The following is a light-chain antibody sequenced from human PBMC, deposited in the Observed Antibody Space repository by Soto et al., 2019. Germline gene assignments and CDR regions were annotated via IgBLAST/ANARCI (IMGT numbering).Light chain of an antibody. Sequence: QSALTQPPSVSGAPGQRVTISCTGSSSNIGAGYDVHWYQQLPGTAPKLLIYGNSNRPSGVPDRFSGSKSGTSASLAITGLQAEEEADYYCQSYDSSLSGVVFGGGTTLTVL. J-gene: IGLJ2*01. CDR2: GNS. CDR3: QSYDSSLSGVV. V-gene: IGLV1-40*01. CDR1: SSNIGAGYD.